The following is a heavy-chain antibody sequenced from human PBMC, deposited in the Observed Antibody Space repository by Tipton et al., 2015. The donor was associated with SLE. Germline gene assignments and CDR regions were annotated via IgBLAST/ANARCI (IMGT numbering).Heavy chain of an antibody. V-gene: IGHV3-15*01. Sequence: SLRLSCAASGFTFSDAWMNWVRQSPGGGLEWVGRIKSKTSCGTTDYAAPVKGRFTISRDDSENTMFLHINSLKSEDTGVYYCVTDLFDSGSSDLWGQGTLVTVSS. CDR2: IKSKTSCGTT. CDR3: VTDLFDSGSSDL. CDR1: GFTFSDAW. D-gene: IGHD3-10*01. J-gene: IGHJ4*02.